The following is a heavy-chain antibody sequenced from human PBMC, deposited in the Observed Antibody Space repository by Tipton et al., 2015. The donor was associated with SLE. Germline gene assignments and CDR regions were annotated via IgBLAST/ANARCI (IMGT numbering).Heavy chain of an antibody. CDR2: ISYDGSNK. CDR3: ARTSWDYQYFDS. V-gene: IGHV3-30*04. J-gene: IGHJ4*02. Sequence: SLILSCAASGLTFTTLAMNWVRQAPGKALEWVSRISYDGSNKYYTDSVRGRFTVSRDNSKNTLYLQMNSLGVEETAMYYCARTSWDYQYFDSWGQGTLVTVSS. D-gene: IGHD4/OR15-4a*01. CDR1: GLTFTTLA.